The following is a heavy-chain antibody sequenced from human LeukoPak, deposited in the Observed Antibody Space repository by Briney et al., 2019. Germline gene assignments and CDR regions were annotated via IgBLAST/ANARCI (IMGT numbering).Heavy chain of an antibody. D-gene: IGHD1-26*01. CDR3: ARHDMDVAGAGLDYFDY. Sequence: SETMCFTCTVPGGSISRYYWSWIRQPPGKGLEWIGYIYYSGSTNYNPSLKSRVTISVDTSKNQFSLKLSSVTAADTAVYYCARHDMDVAGAGLDYFDYWGQGTLVTVSS. V-gene: IGHV4-59*08. CDR2: IYYSGST. J-gene: IGHJ4*02. CDR1: GGSISRYY.